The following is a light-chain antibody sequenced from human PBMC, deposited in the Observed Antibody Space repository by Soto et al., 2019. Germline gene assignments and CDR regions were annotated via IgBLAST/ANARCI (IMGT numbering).Light chain of an antibody. Sequence: QSGLTQPPSASGTPGQIITISCSGSRSNIGNNIVTWYQQFPGAAPTVVIYSTEQRPSGVPDRFSGSKSGTSASLAISGLQPEDEADSYCCSWDDAGTGRWVFGGGTQLTVL. CDR2: STE. V-gene: IGLV1-44*01. J-gene: IGLJ3*02. CDR3: CSWDDAGTGRWV. CDR1: RSNIGNNI.